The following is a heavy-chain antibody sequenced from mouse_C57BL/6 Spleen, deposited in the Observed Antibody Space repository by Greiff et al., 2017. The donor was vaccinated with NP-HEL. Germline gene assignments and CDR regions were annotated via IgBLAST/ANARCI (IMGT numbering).Heavy chain of an antibody. Sequence: QVQLQQSGAELVRPGASVTLSCKASGYTFTDYEMHWVKQTPVHGLEWIGAIDPETGGTAYNQKFKGKAILTADKSSSTAYMELRSLTSEDSAVYYCTRRRDYYQFAYWGQGTLVTVSA. V-gene: IGHV1-15*01. CDR1: GYTFTDYE. J-gene: IGHJ3*01. CDR2: IDPETGGT. CDR3: TRRRDYYQFAY. D-gene: IGHD1-1*01.